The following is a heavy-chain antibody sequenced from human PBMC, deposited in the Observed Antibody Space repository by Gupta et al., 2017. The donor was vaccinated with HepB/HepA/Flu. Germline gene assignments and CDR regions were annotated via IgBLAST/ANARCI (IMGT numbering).Heavy chain of an antibody. Sequence: QVQLVESGGGVVQPGRSLRLSCSASGFTFSSYGMHWVPQAPGKGLEWVAVISYDGSNKYYADSVKGRFTISRDNSKNTLYLQMNSLRAEDTAVYYCAKDHDYGDYVGHFDYWGQGTLVTVSS. J-gene: IGHJ4*02. CDR1: GFTFSSYG. CDR3: AKDHDYGDYVGHFDY. D-gene: IGHD4-17*01. V-gene: IGHV3-30*18. CDR2: ISYDGSNK.